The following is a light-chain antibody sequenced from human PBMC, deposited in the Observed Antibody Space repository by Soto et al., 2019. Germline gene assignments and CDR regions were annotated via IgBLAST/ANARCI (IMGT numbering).Light chain of an antibody. Sequence: EIVLTQSPATLSLSPGERATLSCRASQSVSSYLAWYQQKPGQAPRLLIYDASNMATGIPARFSGSGSGTDFAHAIGGHEREDVAAYSCQQRSNWPPYTFGQGTKLEIK. CDR3: QQRSNWPPYT. CDR1: QSVSSY. CDR2: DAS. V-gene: IGKV3-11*01. J-gene: IGKJ2*01.